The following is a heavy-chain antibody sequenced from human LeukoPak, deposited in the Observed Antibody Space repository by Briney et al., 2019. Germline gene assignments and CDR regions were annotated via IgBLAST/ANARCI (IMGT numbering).Heavy chain of an antibody. V-gene: IGHV3-23*01. J-gene: IGHJ4*02. Sequence: GGSLRLSCAASGFTFTSYAMSWVRQAPGKGLEWASAISGSGGSTYYADSVKGRFTISRDNSKNTLYLQMNSLTAEDTAVYYCAKSVSSWYGLFDYWGQGTLVTVSS. D-gene: IGHD6-13*01. CDR3: AKSVSSWYGLFDY. CDR1: GFTFTSYA. CDR2: ISGSGGST.